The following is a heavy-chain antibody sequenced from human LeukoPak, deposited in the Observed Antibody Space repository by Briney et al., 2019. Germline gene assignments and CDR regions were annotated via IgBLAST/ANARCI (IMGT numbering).Heavy chain of an antibody. CDR2: INPSGGST. V-gene: IGHV1-46*01. J-gene: IGHJ6*03. CDR3: ARDCPITVTTHYYYYYMDV. Sequence: ASVKVSCKASGYTLTSYYMHWVRQAPGQGLEWMGIINPSGGSTSYAQKFQGRVTMTRDTSISTAYMELSRLRSDDTAVYYCARDCPITVTTHYYYYYMDVWGKGTTVTVSS. D-gene: IGHD4-17*01. CDR1: GYTLTSYY.